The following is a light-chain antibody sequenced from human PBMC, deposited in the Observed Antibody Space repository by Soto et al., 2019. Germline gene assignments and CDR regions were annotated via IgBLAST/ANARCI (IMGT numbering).Light chain of an antibody. V-gene: IGLV1-40*01. CDR1: SSNIGAGYD. CDR3: QSYDSSLGDLWV. CDR2: GNS. Sequence: QSVLTQPPSVSGAPGQRLTISCTGSSSNIGAGYDVHWYQQLPGTAPKLLIYGNSNRPSGVPDRFSGSKSGTSASLAITGLQAEDEADYYCQSYDSSLGDLWVFGGGTKVTVL. J-gene: IGLJ3*02.